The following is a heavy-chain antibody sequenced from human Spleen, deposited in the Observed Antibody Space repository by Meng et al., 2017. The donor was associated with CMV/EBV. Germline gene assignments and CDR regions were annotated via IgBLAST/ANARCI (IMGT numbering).Heavy chain of an antibody. J-gene: IGHJ5*02. CDR1: GFTFSSYS. CDR2: ISSSSSYI. D-gene: IGHD6-19*01. V-gene: IGHV3-21*01. CDR3: ARPGVHSSGWYGA. Sequence: GGSLRLSCAASGFTFSSYSTNWVRQAPGKGLEWVSSISSSSSYIYYADSVKGRFTISRDNAKNSLYLQMNSLRAEDTAVYYCARPGVHSSGWYGAWGQGTLVTVSS.